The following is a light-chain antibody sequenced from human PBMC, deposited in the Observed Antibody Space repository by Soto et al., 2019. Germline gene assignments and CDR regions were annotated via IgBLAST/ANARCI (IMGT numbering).Light chain of an antibody. V-gene: IGKV3-20*01. CDR2: GAS. Sequence: EIVLTRSPGTLSLSPGERATLSCRASQSVSSSYLAWYQRKPGQAPRVLISGASSMATGIPDRFSGSWSGTDFPLTISRLEAEDFAVYYCQQYGSSPETFGQGTKVESK. J-gene: IGKJ1*01. CDR3: QQYGSSPET. CDR1: QSVSSSY.